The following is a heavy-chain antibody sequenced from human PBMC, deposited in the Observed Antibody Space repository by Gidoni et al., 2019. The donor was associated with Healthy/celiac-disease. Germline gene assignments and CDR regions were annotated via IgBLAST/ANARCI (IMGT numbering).Heavy chain of an antibody. CDR2: INAGNGNT. D-gene: IGHD2-15*01. CDR3: ASALGYCSGGSCYPPSY. J-gene: IGHJ4*02. CDR1: GYTFTSYA. V-gene: IGHV1-3*01. Sequence: QVQLVQSGAEVKKPGASVKVSCKASGYTFTSYALHWVRQAPGQRLEWMGWINAGNGNTKYSQTFQGRVTITRDTSASTAYMELSSLRSEDTAVYYCASALGYCSGGSCYPPSYWGQGTLVTVSS.